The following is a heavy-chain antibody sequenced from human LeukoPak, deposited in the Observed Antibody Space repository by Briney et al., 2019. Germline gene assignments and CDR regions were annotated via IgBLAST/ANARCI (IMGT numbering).Heavy chain of an antibody. CDR3: ARDSGGGGDDY. J-gene: IGHJ4*02. CDR2: ISGSGGSA. Sequence: GGSLRLSCAGSGFSFSSHTMNWVRQAPGRGLQWVSAISGSGGSAYYADSVKGRFTISRDNSKDMLYLQMNSLRAEDTAVYYCARDSGGGGDDYWGQGTLVTVS. V-gene: IGHV3-23*01. D-gene: IGHD2-21*02. CDR1: GFSFSSHT.